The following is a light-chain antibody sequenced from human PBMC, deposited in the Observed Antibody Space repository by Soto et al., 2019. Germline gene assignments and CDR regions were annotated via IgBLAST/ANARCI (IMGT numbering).Light chain of an antibody. J-gene: IGLJ1*01. CDR2: DVT. CDR1: SSDIGSYNY. V-gene: IGLV2-14*03. Sequence: QSALTQPASVSGSPGQSITISCTGTSSDIGSYNYVSWYQQHPGQAPKLMIYDVTNRPSGVSNRFSGSKSSNTASLTISGLQAEDEADYYCSSPRSSSFYVFGTGTKVTVL. CDR3: SSPRSSSFYV.